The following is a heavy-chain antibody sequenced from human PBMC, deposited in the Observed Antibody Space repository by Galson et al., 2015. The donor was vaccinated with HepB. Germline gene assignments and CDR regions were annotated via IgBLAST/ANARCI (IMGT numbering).Heavy chain of an antibody. Sequence: SLRLSCAASGFTFRDYYMSWIRQAPGKGLEWVSYINGSSSFTNYADSVKGRFTVSRDNAKNSLCLQMNSLRPDDTAVYYCARDRRETLSWGFDSWGQGSLVTVSS. CDR2: INGSSSFT. CDR3: ARDRRETLSWGFDS. CDR1: GFTFRDYY. D-gene: IGHD3-16*01. J-gene: IGHJ4*02. V-gene: IGHV3-11*05.